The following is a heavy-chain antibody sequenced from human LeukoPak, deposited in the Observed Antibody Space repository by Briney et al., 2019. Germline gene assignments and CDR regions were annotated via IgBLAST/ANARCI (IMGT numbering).Heavy chain of an antibody. CDR3: ARTPSYDILTGYFGPGYYYGMDV. V-gene: IGHV2-70*01. CDR2: IDWDDDK. Sequence: SGPALVKPTQTLTLTCTFSGFSLSTSGMCVSWIRQPPGEALEWLALIDWDDDKYYSTSLKTRLTISKDTSKNQVVLTMTNMDPVDTATYYCARTPSYDILTGYFGPGYYYGMDVWGKGTTVTVSS. J-gene: IGHJ6*04. D-gene: IGHD3-9*01. CDR1: GFSLSTSGMC.